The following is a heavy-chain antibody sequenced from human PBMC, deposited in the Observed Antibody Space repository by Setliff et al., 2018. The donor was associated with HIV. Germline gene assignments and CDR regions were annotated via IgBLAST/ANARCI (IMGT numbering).Heavy chain of an antibody. D-gene: IGHD6-6*01. J-gene: IGHJ4*02. V-gene: IGHV3-53*01. CDR1: GFTVSSVY. CDR2: IYDDGST. Sequence: GGSLRLSCAASGFTVSSVYMRWVRQAPGKGLEWVSVIYDDGSTYYADSVKGRFTVSRDESKNTLLLQMDSLREDDTALYYCARGHYSRSSGWGQGTPVTVSS. CDR3: ARGHYSRSSG.